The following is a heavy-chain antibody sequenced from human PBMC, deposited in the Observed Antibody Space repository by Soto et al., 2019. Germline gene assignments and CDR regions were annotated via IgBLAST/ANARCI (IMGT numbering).Heavy chain of an antibody. J-gene: IGHJ4*02. CDR1: GYSFTSYW. V-gene: IGHV5-51*01. CDR3: ARLPGYCSGGICYHPFDY. Sequence: PGESLKISCNGSGYSFTSYWIGWVRQMPGKGLEWMGIIYPGDSDTRYSPSFQGQVTISADKSISTAYLQWSSLKASDTAMYYCARLPGYCSGGICYHPFDYWGQGTLVTVSS. D-gene: IGHD2-15*01. CDR2: IYPGDSDT.